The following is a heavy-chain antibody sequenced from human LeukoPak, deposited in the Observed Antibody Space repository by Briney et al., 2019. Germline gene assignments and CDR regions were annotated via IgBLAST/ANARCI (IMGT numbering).Heavy chain of an antibody. CDR1: GFTFSSYW. D-gene: IGHD4-11*01. CDR2: ISYDGSNK. V-gene: IGHV3-30*03. Sequence: QPGGSLRLSCAASGFTFSSYWMHWVRQAPGKGLEWVAVISYDGSNKYYAGSVKGRFTISRDNSKNTLYLQMNSLRAEDTAVYYCASHYTAGYWGQGTLVTVSS. CDR3: ASHYTAGY. J-gene: IGHJ4*02.